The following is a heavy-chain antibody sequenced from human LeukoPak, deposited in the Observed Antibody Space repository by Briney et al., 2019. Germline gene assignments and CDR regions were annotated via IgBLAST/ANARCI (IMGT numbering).Heavy chain of an antibody. CDR2: INPNSGDT. V-gene: IGHV1-2*02. Sequence: VASVKVSCKASGYTFSGYYMHWVRQAPGQGLEWMGWINPNSGDTKYAQKSQGRVTMTRDTSITTGYMELSWLTSDDTAVYYCARVEGGYNYKFDYWGQGTLVTVSS. D-gene: IGHD5-24*01. J-gene: IGHJ4*02. CDR3: ARVEGGYNYKFDY. CDR1: GYTFSGYY.